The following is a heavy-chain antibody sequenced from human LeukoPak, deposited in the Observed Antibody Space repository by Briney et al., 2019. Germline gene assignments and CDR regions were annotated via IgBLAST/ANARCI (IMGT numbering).Heavy chain of an antibody. CDR1: GGSISSSSYY. D-gene: IGHD6-13*01. CDR2: IYYSGST. Sequence: PSETLSLTCTVSGGSISSSSYYWGWIRQPPGKGLEWIGSIYYSGSTYYNPSLKSRVTISVDTSKNQFSLKLSSVTAADTAVYYCARTAVYSSSWGAFFDYWGQGTLVTVSS. V-gene: IGHV4-39*01. CDR3: ARTAVYSSSWGAFFDY. J-gene: IGHJ4*02.